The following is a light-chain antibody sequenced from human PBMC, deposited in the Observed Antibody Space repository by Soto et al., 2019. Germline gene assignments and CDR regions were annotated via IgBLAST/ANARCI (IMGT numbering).Light chain of an antibody. J-gene: IGKJ1*01. Sequence: DIQLTQPTSALSASVGARATITCRASQSITKWVAWYQQKPGKAPRLLIYDASTLESGVPSRFSGSGSGTEFTLSISSLQPDDFATYYCQQYKVYSKTFGQGTKVDI. CDR2: DAS. V-gene: IGKV1-5*01. CDR1: QSITKW. CDR3: QQYKVYSKT.